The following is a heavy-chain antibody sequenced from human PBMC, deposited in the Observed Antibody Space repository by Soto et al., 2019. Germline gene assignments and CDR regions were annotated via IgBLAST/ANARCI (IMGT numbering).Heavy chain of an antibody. D-gene: IGHD3-9*01. Sequence: ASVKVSCKASGYTFTSYGISWVRQAPGQRLEWMGWINAGNGNTKYSQKFQGRVTITRDTSASTAYMELSSLRSEDTAVYYCARNLMDYDILTGYYLGPSPFDYWGQG. J-gene: IGHJ4*02. CDR2: INAGNGNT. CDR1: GYTFTSYG. V-gene: IGHV1-3*01. CDR3: ARNLMDYDILTGYYLGPSPFDY.